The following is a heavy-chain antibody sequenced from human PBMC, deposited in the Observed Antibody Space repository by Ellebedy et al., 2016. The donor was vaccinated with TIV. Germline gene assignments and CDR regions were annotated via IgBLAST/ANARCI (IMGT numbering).Heavy chain of an antibody. CDR3: ARDRYPDIVVVPAGDGMDV. J-gene: IGHJ6*02. CDR1: GFTFSSYS. CDR2: ISSSSSYI. V-gene: IGHV3-21*01. D-gene: IGHD2-2*01. Sequence: GESLKISXAASGFTFSSYSMNWVRQAPGKGLEWVSSISSSSSYIYYADSVKGRFTISRDNAKNSLYLQMNSLRAEYTAVYYCARDRYPDIVVVPAGDGMDVWGQGTTVTVSS.